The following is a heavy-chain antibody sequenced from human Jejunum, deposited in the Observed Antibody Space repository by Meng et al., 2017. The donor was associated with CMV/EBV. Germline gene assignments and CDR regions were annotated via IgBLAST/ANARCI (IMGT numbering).Heavy chain of an antibody. Sequence: CKASGYTFTSYAIHWVRQAPGQRLDWLGWINTGNGNTEFLQTFQGRVTITMDTSASTVYMELSSLRSEDTAVYYCARGIGNPFYFDYWGQGTLVTVSS. CDR2: INTGNGNT. J-gene: IGHJ4*02. CDR3: ARGIGNPFYFDY. D-gene: IGHD1-26*01. V-gene: IGHV1-3*04. CDR1: GYTFTSYA.